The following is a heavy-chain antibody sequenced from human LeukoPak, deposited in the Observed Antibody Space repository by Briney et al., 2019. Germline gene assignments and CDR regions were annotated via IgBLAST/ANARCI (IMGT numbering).Heavy chain of an antibody. CDR3: ARDSDSSSWFAY. Sequence: KPSETLSLTCAVYGGSFSGYYWSWIRQPPGKGLEWIGEINHSGSTNYNPSLKSRVTISVDTSKNQFSLKLSSVTAADTAVYYCARDSDSSSWFAYWGQGTLVTVSS. D-gene: IGHD6-13*01. CDR2: INHSGST. CDR1: GGSFSGYY. V-gene: IGHV4-34*01. J-gene: IGHJ4*02.